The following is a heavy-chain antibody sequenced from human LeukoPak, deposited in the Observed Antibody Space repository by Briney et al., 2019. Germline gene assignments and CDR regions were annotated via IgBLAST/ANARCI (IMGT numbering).Heavy chain of an antibody. V-gene: IGHV3-23*01. CDR3: AKGYSSGWPFDY. D-gene: IGHD6-19*01. CDR2: ISGSGGST. Sequence: PGGSLRLSCTASKFTFSHYAMSWVRQAPGKGLEWVSAISGSGGSTYYADSVEGRFTISRDNSKNTLYLQMNSLRAEDTAVYYCAKGYSSGWPFDYWGQGTLVTVSS. CDR1: KFTFSHYA. J-gene: IGHJ4*02.